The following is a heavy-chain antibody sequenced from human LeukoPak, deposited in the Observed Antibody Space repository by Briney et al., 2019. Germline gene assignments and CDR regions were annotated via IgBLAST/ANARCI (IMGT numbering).Heavy chain of an antibody. CDR3: ARDRRRSLLHAFDI. D-gene: IGHD1-26*01. J-gene: IGHJ3*02. V-gene: IGHV4-59*01. CDR2: IDYSGST. CDR1: GVTISNYS. Sequence: SETLSLTCAASGVTISNYSWSWIRQPPGKGLEWIAYIDYSGSTNYNPSLKSRLTISLNASKNKFSLKLSAVAAADSAVYYCARDRRRSLLHAFDIWGQGKMVTVSS.